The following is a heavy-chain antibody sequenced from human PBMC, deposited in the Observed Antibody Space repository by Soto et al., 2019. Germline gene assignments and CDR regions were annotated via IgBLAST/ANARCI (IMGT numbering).Heavy chain of an antibody. V-gene: IGHV3-74*01. Sequence: PGGSLRLSCAASGFTFSTYWMHWVRQAPGTGLEWVSRIKGDGSSTSYADSVKGRFTISRDNAKNTLYLQMNSLGAEDTAVYWCARGIRNYYGVDVWGQGTMVTVSS. CDR2: IKGDGSST. CDR3: ARGIRNYYGVDV. CDR1: GFTFSTYW. J-gene: IGHJ6*02.